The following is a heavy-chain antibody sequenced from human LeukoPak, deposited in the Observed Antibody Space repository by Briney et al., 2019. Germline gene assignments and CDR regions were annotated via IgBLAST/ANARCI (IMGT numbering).Heavy chain of an antibody. CDR2: IIPNSGGT. J-gene: IGHJ4*02. CDR3: ARREDHDY. Sequence: GASVKVSCKASGGTFSSYAISWGRQDPGQGLEWMGGIIPNSGGTNYAQKFQGRVTMTRDTSISTAYMELSRLRSDDTAVYYCARREDHDYWGQGTLVTVSS. CDR1: GGTFSSYA. D-gene: IGHD1-14*01. V-gene: IGHV1-2*02.